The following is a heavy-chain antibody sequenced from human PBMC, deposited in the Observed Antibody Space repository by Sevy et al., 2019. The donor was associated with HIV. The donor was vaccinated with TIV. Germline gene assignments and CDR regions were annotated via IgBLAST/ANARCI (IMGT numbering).Heavy chain of an antibody. CDR1: GFTFSNAW. J-gene: IGHJ6*02. CDR2: IKSKTDGGTT. Sequence: GSLRLSCAGSGFTFSNAWMNWVRQAPGKGLEWVGRIKSKTDGGTTDYAAPVKGRFTISRDDSKNTLYLQMNSLKTEETAVYYCTTEGIVLAYGMDVWGQGTTVTVSS. V-gene: IGHV3-15*07. D-gene: IGHD2-2*01. CDR3: TTEGIVLAYGMDV.